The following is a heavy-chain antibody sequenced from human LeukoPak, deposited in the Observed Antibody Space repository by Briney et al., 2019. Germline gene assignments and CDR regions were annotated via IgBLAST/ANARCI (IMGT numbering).Heavy chain of an antibody. CDR3: AMIKEG. CDR2: INSDGRTT. Sequence: GGSLRLSCAASGFTFSNNWMHWVRQAPGNGLVWVTRINSDGRTTTYADSVKGRFTISRDNAKNRLYLQMNSLRAEDTAVYYCAMIKEGWGQGTLVTVSS. V-gene: IGHV3-74*01. D-gene: IGHD3-22*01. J-gene: IGHJ4*02. CDR1: GFTFSNNW.